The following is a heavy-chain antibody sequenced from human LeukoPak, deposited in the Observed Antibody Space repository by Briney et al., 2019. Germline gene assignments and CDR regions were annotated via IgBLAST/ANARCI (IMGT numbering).Heavy chain of an antibody. D-gene: IGHD2-15*01. CDR2: INHSGST. CDR1: GGSFSGYY. V-gene: IGHV4-34*01. CDR3: ARGRPLWWQRGKNWFDP. J-gene: IGHJ5*02. Sequence: SETLSLTCAVYGGSFSGYYWSWIRQPPGKGLEWIGEINHSGSTNYNPSLKSRVTISVDTFKNQFSLKLSSVTAADTAVYYCARGRPLWWQRGKNWFDPWGQGTLVTVSS.